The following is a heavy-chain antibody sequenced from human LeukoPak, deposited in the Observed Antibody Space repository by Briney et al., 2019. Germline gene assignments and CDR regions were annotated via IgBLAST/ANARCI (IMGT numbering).Heavy chain of an antibody. CDR1: GYTFTGYY. J-gene: IGHJ6*03. D-gene: IGHD2-2*01. Sequence: SVKVSCKASGYTFTGYYMHWVRQAPGQGLEWMGGIIPIFGTANYAQKFQGRVTITTDESTSTAYMELSSLRSEDTAVYYCARSEYQLLPRRGYYYMDVWGKGTTVTVSS. V-gene: IGHV1-69*05. CDR3: ARSEYQLLPRRGYYYMDV. CDR2: IIPIFGTA.